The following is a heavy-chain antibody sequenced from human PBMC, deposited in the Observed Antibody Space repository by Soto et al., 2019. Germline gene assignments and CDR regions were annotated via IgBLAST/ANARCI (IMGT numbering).Heavy chain of an antibody. D-gene: IGHD5-18*01. J-gene: IGHJ2*01. CDR1: GGYVSSGSYY. V-gene: IGHV4-61*01. CDR3: ARDLGPSVDTAIVKDWYFDL. Sequence: QVQLQESGPGLVKPSETLSLTCSVSGGYVSSGSYYWSWIRQPPGQGLEWIGYIFYSGSTNYNPSLNSRVTISVDRSKNQFSLKLRSVTAADTAVYYCARDLGPSVDTAIVKDWYFDLWGRGTLVTVSS. CDR2: IFYSGST.